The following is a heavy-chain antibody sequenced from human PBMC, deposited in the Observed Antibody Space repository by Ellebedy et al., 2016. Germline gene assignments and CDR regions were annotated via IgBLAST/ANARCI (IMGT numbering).Heavy chain of an antibody. CDR1: GYSFTSYW. Sequence: GESLKISCKGSGYSFTSYWISWVRQMPGKGLEWMGRIDPSDSYTNYSPSFQGHVTISADKSISTAYLQWSSLKASDTAMYYCARQYKSSWYDNWFDPWGQGTLVTVSS. CDR2: IDPSDSYT. CDR3: ARQYKSSWYDNWFDP. J-gene: IGHJ5*02. V-gene: IGHV5-10-1*01. D-gene: IGHD6-13*01.